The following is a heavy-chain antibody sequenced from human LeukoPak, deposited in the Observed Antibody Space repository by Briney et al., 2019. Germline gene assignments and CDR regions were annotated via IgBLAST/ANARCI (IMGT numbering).Heavy chain of an antibody. J-gene: IGHJ5*02. Sequence: PSQTLSLTCTVSGGSISNGGYYWSWIRQHPGKGLEWIGYIYYSGSTYYNPSLKSRVTISVDTSKNQFSLKLSSVTAADTAVYYCASSSVAGLFDPWGQGTLVTVSS. CDR3: ASSSVAGLFDP. CDR1: GGSISNGGYY. V-gene: IGHV4-31*03. D-gene: IGHD6-19*01. CDR2: IYYSGST.